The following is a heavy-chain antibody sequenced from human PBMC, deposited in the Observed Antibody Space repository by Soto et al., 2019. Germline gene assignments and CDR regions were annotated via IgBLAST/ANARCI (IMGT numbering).Heavy chain of an antibody. CDR3: ARTIWSGYFQADY. CDR2: ISSSSSN. Sequence: EVQLVESGGGLVQPGGSLRLSCVASGFTFSTYSMNWVRQAPGKGLEWISYISSSSSNTYADSMKGRFTISRDNAKNSLYLQMNSLRDEDTAVYYCARTIWSGYFQADYWGQGTLVTVSS. J-gene: IGHJ4*02. CDR1: GFTFSTYS. D-gene: IGHD3-3*01. V-gene: IGHV3-48*02.